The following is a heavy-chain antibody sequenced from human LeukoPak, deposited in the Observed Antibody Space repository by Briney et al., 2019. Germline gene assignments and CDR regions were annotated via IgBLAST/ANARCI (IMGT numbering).Heavy chain of an antibody. Sequence: SETLSLTCTVSGVSMSSYYWTWIRQPPGKGLEWIGNIYYSGSTNYNPSLKSRVAISVDTSKNQFSLKLSSVTAADTAVYYCATTVVPAAIGAFDIWGQGTMVTVSS. J-gene: IGHJ3*02. CDR1: GVSMSSYY. D-gene: IGHD2-2*01. CDR2: IYYSGST. V-gene: IGHV4-59*08. CDR3: ATTVVPAAIGAFDI.